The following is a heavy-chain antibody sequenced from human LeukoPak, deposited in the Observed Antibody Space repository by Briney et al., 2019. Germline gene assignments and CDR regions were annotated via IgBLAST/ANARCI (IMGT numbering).Heavy chain of an antibody. CDR2: IWYDGSNK. Sequence: GESLKISCGASGFTFSSYGMHWVRQAPGKGLEWVAVIWYDGSNKYYTASVKGRFTISRDNSANTLYLQMSSLRGEDTAVYYCARGTNWNYFDHWGQGTPVTVSS. V-gene: IGHV3-33*01. J-gene: IGHJ4*02. D-gene: IGHD1-20*01. CDR3: ARGTNWNYFDH. CDR1: GFTFSSYG.